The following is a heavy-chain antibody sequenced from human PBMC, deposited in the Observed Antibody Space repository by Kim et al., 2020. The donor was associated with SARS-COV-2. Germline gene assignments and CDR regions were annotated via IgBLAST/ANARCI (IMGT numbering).Heavy chain of an antibody. CDR3: ARHKSRSLLRIRYFDLIDY. D-gene: IGHD3-9*01. V-gene: IGHV3-7*01. CDR1: GFTFSSYW. Sequence: GGSLRLSCAASGFTFSSYWMSWVRQAPGKGLEWVANIKQDGSERYYVDSVKGRFTISRDNAKNSLYLQMNSLRAEDTAVYYCARHKSRSLLRIRYFDLIDYWGQGTLVTVSS. J-gene: IGHJ4*02. CDR2: IKQDGSER.